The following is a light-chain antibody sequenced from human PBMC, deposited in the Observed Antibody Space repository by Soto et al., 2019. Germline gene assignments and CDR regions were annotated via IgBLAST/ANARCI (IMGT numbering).Light chain of an antibody. CDR2: DVS. CDR3: QHYNSYSGA. CDR1: QSIGSW. J-gene: IGKJ1*01. V-gene: IGKV1-5*01. Sequence: DIQMTQSPSTLSASVGDRVTITCRASQSIGSWLAWYQQKPGKAPELLIYDVSSLERGVQRGVISRFSGSGSGTEFTLTISSLQPDDFATYYCQHYNSYSGAFGQGTKVEMK.